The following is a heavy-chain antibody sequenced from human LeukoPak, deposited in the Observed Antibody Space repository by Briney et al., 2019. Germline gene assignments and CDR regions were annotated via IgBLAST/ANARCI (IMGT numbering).Heavy chain of an antibody. V-gene: IGHV1-2*02. CDR1: GYTFTGYY. J-gene: IGHJ4*02. D-gene: IGHD3-9*01. CDR2: IYPHSAGT. Sequence: ASVKVSCKTSGYTFTGYYIHWVRQRPGQGLERVGWIYPHSAGTNYAQTFQGRVNMTSDTSISTAYLELSRLRFDDTAVYYCARGSGSYYDILTGYYPVWGQGTLVTVS. CDR3: ARGSGSYYDILTGYYPV.